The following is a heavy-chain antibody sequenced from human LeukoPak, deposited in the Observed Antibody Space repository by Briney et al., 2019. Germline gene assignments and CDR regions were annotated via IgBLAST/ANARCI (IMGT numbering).Heavy chain of an antibody. V-gene: IGHV3-23*01. D-gene: IGHD6-19*01. CDR2: IKGSGAST. CDR1: GFTFRSHA. Sequence: GGSLRLSCAASGFTFRSHAMNWVRQAPGKGLEWVSAIKGSGASTYYVDSAKGRFTISRDNAKNTVYLQVNSLRADDTAVYYCAKEESGSGWWGGYFDYWGQGTLVTVSS. CDR3: AKEESGSGWWGGYFDY. J-gene: IGHJ4*02.